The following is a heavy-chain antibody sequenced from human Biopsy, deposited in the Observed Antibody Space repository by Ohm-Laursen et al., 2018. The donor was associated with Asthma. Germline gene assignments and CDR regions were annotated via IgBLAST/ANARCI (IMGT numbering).Heavy chain of an antibody. Sequence: SLRLSCSASGFTFSSYWMHWVRQAPGKGLMWVSRINSDGSSTTYADSVKGRFTISRDNAKNSLYLQMNSLRAEDTAVYYCARVWQLATLDHWGQGTLVTVSS. J-gene: IGHJ1*01. D-gene: IGHD6-13*01. V-gene: IGHV3-74*01. CDR1: GFTFSSYW. CDR2: INSDGSST. CDR3: ARVWQLATLDH.